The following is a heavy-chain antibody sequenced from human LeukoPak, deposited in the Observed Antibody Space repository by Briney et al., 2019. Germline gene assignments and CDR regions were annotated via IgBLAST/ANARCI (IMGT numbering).Heavy chain of an antibody. V-gene: IGHV3-30*02. CDR1: GFSFSTYG. CDR3: AKDGPGDFDY. CDR2: IWHDGSVK. J-gene: IGHJ4*02. Sequence: GGSLRLSCAASGFSFSTYGMHWVRQAPGKGLEWVAVIWHDGSVKYYADSVKGRFTISRDNSKNTLYLQMNSLRAEDTAVYYCAKDGPGDFDYWGQGTLVTVSS.